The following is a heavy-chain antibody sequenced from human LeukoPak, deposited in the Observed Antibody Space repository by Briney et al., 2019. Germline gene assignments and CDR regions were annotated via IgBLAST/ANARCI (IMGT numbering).Heavy chain of an antibody. J-gene: IGHJ4*02. CDR1: GGSISSGDYY. V-gene: IGHV4-30-4*02. CDR3: ARGVDGWYGDFFDY. Sequence: PSETLSLTCTVSGGSISSGDYYWSWIRQPPGKGLEWIGYIYYSGSTYYNPSLKSRVTISVDTSKNQFSLKLSSVTAADTAVYYCARGVDGWYGDFFDYWGQGTLVTVSS. D-gene: IGHD6-19*01. CDR2: IYYSGST.